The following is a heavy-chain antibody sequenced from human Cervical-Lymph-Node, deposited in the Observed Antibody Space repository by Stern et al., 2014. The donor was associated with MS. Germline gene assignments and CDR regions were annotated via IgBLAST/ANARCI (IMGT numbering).Heavy chain of an antibody. CDR2: VSPYNGNT. V-gene: IGHV1-18*01. D-gene: IGHD4-11*01. CDR3: ARERLRDFSDYHFDH. J-gene: IGHJ4*02. CDR1: GYTFGTYGTTYG. Sequence: VQLVESGAEVKKPGASVKVSCKASGYTFGTYGTTYGLSWMRQAPGQSLEWLGWVSPYNGNTDIVPQLQDRVTLTTDTSTNTAYLELRSLRSDDTAVYYCARERLRDFSDYHFDHWGQGTLVTVSS.